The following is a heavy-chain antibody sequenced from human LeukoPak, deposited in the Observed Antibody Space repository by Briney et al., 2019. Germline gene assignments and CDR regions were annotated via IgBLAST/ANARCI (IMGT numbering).Heavy chain of an antibody. CDR2: MNPDNGNT. Sequence: ASVKVSCETSGYNFTGFDNNCVRLASGQGREWVGWMNPDNGNTGVAQKFQGRVNMTSNTSVSTVYLDLSSLRSEETAVYCCARGQYRYGHEIDYWGQGTLVTVSS. J-gene: IGHJ4*02. CDR3: ARGQYRYGHEIDY. V-gene: IGHV1-8*01. D-gene: IGHD5-18*01. CDR1: GYNFTGFD.